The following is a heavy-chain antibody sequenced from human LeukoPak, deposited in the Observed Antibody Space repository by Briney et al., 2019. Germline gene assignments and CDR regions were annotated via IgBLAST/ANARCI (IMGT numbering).Heavy chain of an antibody. CDR1: GYSFTSYW. D-gene: IGHD2-2*02. J-gene: IGHJ4*02. Sequence: GESLKISCKGSGYSFTSYWIGWVRQMPGKGLEWMWIIYPGDSDTRYSPSFQGHVTISADKSISTAYLQWSSLKASDTAMYYCARDGGDCSSTSCYISAPDYWGEGTLVTVSS. CDR2: IYPGDSDT. V-gene: IGHV5-51*03. CDR3: ARDGGDCSSTSCYISAPDY.